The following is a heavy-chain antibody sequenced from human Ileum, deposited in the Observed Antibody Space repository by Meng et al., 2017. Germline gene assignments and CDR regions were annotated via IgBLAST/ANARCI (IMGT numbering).Heavy chain of an antibody. V-gene: IGHV3-74*01. Sequence: GRLWESGVGLVNPGGARTLSCAASGLTLSNEWMQWFRQSPGKGVVGVSRINSDGSSTYYADSVKGRLTISRDNAKNTVYLQMNSLRDEDTAVYYCTRGYSGNYGKFDPWGQGTLVTVSS. CDR2: INSDGSST. D-gene: IGHD1-26*01. J-gene: IGHJ5*02. CDR3: TRGYSGNYGKFDP. CDR1: GLTLSNEW.